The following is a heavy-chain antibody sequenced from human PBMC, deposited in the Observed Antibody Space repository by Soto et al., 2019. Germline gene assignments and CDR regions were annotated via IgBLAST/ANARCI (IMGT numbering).Heavy chain of an antibody. CDR3: ARGHVRPKLGSSDY. Sequence: SVKVSCKASGYSLTDYFMHWVRQVPGQGLEWMGWTNPKSGVTKYPEKFQGRVTMTRDTSISRAYVELTRLRSDDTAVYYCARGHVRPKLGSSDYWGQGTLVTVSS. J-gene: IGHJ4*02. D-gene: IGHD1-26*01. V-gene: IGHV1-2*02. CDR1: GYSLTDYF. CDR2: TNPKSGVT.